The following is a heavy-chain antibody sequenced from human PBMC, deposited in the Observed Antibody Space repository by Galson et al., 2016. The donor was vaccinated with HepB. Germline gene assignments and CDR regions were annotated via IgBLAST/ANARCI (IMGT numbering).Heavy chain of an antibody. D-gene: IGHD3-16*02. CDR3: ARTTLISFDAFDI. CDR1: GFTFSDYY. V-gene: IGHV3-11*01. J-gene: IGHJ3*02. Sequence: SLRLSCAASGFTFSDYYMNWIRQAPGKGLEWISSITSSGSTMYYADSVKGRFTISRDNAKNSLYLQMNSLRVEDTAVYFCARTTLISFDAFDIWGQGTLVTVSS. CDR2: ITSSGSTM.